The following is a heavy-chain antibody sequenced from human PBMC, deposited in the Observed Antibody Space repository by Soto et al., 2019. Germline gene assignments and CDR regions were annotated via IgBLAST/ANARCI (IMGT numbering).Heavy chain of an antibody. Sequence: ASVKVSCKASGYTFTGYDMHWVRQAPGQGLEWMGWINPNSGGTNYAQKFQGRVTMTKDTSTDTAYMELSSLRSEDTAVYYCCCGSFYNWFDPWGQGTLATVSS. CDR3: CCGSFYNWFDP. J-gene: IGHJ5*02. V-gene: IGHV1-2*02. CDR1: GYTFTGYD. D-gene: IGHD1-26*01. CDR2: INPNSGGT.